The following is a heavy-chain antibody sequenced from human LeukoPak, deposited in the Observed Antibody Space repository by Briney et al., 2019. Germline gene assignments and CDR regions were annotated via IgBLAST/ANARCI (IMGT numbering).Heavy chain of an antibody. CDR3: ARSYYFGSRYTLDY. D-gene: IGHD3-10*01. Sequence: ASVKVSCKTSGYTFTNYAVNWVRQAPGQGLEWMGWINTNTGNPTYAQGFTGRFVFSLDISVSTAYLQISSLKAEDTAVYYCARSYYFGSRYTLDYWGQGTLVTVSS. CDR1: GYTFTNYA. J-gene: IGHJ4*02. V-gene: IGHV7-4-1*02. CDR2: INTNTGNP.